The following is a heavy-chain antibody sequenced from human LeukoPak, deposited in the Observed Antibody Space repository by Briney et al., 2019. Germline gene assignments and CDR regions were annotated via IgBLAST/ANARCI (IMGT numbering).Heavy chain of an antibody. CDR3: AKDSKVFFWSGYYPY. CDR2: ISGSGGST. Sequence: GGSLRLSCTASGFTFSSYAMSWVRLAPGMGLEWVSAISGSGGSTNYADSVKGRFTISRDNSKNTLYLQMNSLRAEDTAVYYCAKDSKVFFWSGYYPYWGQGTLVTVSS. D-gene: IGHD3-3*01. V-gene: IGHV3-23*01. J-gene: IGHJ4*02. CDR1: GFTFSSYA.